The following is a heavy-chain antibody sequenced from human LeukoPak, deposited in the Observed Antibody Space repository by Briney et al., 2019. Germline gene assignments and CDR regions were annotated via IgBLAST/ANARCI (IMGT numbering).Heavy chain of an antibody. CDR3: AKGSGSVIWVDAFDI. CDR1: GFTFSSYA. D-gene: IGHD1-26*01. CDR2: ISGSGGST. Sequence: GGSLRLSCAASGFTFSSYAMSWVRQAPGKGLEWASAISGSGGSTYYADSVKGRFTISRDNSKNTLYLQMNSLRAEDTAVYYCAKGSGSVIWVDAFDIWGQGTMVTVSS. J-gene: IGHJ3*02. V-gene: IGHV3-23*01.